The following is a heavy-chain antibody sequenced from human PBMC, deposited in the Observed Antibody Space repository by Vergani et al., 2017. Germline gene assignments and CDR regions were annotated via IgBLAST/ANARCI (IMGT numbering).Heavy chain of an antibody. J-gene: IGHJ4*02. V-gene: IGHV3-30*04. Sequence: QALLVGSGGGVVQPGRSLRLFRVASAFTFTSFSIHLVPQAPGKGLEWVAFISYDGTNKHYADSVKGRFTISRDNSKNTVSLQMNSLRPEYSAIYYCARELYYDSSGYFGGPYDFDYWGQGTLVTVSS. CDR2: ISYDGTNK. CDR1: AFTFTSFS. CDR3: ARELYYDSSGYFGGPYDFDY. D-gene: IGHD3-22*01.